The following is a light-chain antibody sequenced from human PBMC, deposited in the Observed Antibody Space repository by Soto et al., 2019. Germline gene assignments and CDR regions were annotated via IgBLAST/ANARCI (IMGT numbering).Light chain of an antibody. CDR3: KQRSNWIT. CDR2: DAS. Sequence: SLLTRSACNLALSPLYRATLSSMASQSVSSTYLAWYQQKPGQAPRLLIYDASYRATGIQARFSGSGSGTDFIPTISRLEPEHLAIYYCKQRSNWITFGQGPRRELK. V-gene: IGKV3-11*01. J-gene: IGKJ5*01. CDR1: QSVSSTY.